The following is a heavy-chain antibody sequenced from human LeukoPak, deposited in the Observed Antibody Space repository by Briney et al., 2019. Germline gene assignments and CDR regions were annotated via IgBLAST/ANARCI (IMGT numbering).Heavy chain of an antibody. J-gene: IGHJ4*02. CDR2: IYNGGST. D-gene: IGHD4-23*01. V-gene: IGHV3-53*01. Sequence: PGGSLRLSCAASGFTVSSNYMSWVRQAPGKGLEWVSVIYNGGSTYYADSVKGRFTISRDNSKNTLYLQMNSLRVEDTAVYYCARTTVVSRYFDYWGQGTLVTVSS. CDR1: GFTVSSNY. CDR3: ARTTVVSRYFDY.